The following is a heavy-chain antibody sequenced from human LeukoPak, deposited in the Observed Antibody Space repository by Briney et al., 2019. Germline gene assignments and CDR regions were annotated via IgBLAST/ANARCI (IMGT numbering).Heavy chain of an antibody. Sequence: PGGSLRLSCAASGXTFSSYAMSWVRQSPGEGLEWVSTISVSGGTYYADSVKGRLTISRDNSKNTLYLQMNSLRAEDTAVYYCAKDCSTTSCHLFDCWGQGTLVTVSS. J-gene: IGHJ4*02. D-gene: IGHD2-2*01. CDR2: ISVSGGT. CDR3: AKDCSTTSCHLFDC. V-gene: IGHV3-23*01. CDR1: GXTFSSYA.